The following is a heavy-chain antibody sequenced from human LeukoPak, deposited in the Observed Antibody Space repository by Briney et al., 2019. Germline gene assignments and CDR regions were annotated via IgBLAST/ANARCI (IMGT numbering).Heavy chain of an antibody. CDR1: GFTFSSYW. V-gene: IGHV3-7*01. CDR3: ARDWSSGWYNWFDP. Sequence: GGSLRLSCAASGFTFSSYWMSWVRQAPGKGLEWVANIKQDGSEKYYVDSVKGRFTISRDSAKNSLYLQMNSLRAEDTAVYYCARDWSSGWYNWFDPWGQGTLATVSS. CDR2: IKQDGSEK. D-gene: IGHD6-19*01. J-gene: IGHJ5*02.